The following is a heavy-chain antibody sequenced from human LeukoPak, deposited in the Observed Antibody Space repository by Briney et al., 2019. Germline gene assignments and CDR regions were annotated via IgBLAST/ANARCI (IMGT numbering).Heavy chain of an antibody. CDR3: AKESGHSSGWYFPYGTDY. CDR2: ISYDGSNK. V-gene: IGHV3-30*04. J-gene: IGHJ4*02. D-gene: IGHD6-19*01. CDR1: GFTFSSYA. Sequence: PGGSLRLSCAASGFTFSSYAMHWVRQAPGKGLEWVAVISYDGSNKYYADSVKGRFTISRDNSKNTLYLQMNSLRAEDTAVYYCAKESGHSSGWYFPYGTDYWGQGTLVTVSS.